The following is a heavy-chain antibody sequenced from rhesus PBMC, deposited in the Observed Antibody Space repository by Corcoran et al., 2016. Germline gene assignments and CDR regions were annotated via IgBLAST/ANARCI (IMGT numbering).Heavy chain of an antibody. J-gene: IGHJ4*01. V-gene: IGHV4-122*02. Sequence: QVQLQESGPGLVKPSETLSLTCAVSGGSISSSYYYWSWIRQAPGKGLVWIGYISYTGSTSYNPSLKSRVTMSRDTSKNQFSRKLSSVTAADTAVYYCARHRLPNYYDSGYFDYWGQGVLVTVSS. CDR3: ARHRLPNYYDSGYFDY. CDR2: ISYTGST. D-gene: IGHD3-28*01. CDR1: GGSISSSYYY.